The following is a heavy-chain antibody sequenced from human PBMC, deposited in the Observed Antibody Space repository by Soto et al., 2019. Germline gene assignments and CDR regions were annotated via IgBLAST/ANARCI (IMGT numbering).Heavy chain of an antibody. CDR2: IRNKAKSYTS. CDR3: TRFTKAGTTFFDS. D-gene: IGHD6-19*01. J-gene: IGHJ4*02. CDR1: GFTFSDHY. V-gene: IGHV3-72*01. Sequence: EVQLVESGGGLVQPGGSLRLSCAASGFTFSDHYMDWVRQAPGKGLEWVGRIRNKAKSYTSAYAASVKGRLTFSRDDSKNSVYLQMNNLKLDDTAVYYCTRFTKAGTTFFDSLGQGILFAVCS.